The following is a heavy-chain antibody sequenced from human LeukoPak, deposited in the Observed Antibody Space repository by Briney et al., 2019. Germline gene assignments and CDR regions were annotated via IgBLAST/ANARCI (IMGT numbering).Heavy chain of an antibody. CDR3: AKGDNNWNYRSGTYYYYMDV. D-gene: IGHD1-7*01. CDR2: IKQDGSEK. Sequence: GGSLRLSCAASEFTFSIYWMSWVRQAPGKGLEWVANIKQDGSEKWYVDSVKGRFTISRDNSKNTLYLQMNSLRAEDTAVYYCAKGDNNWNYRSGTYYYYMDVWGKGTTVTVSS. CDR1: EFTFSIYW. V-gene: IGHV3-7*03. J-gene: IGHJ6*03.